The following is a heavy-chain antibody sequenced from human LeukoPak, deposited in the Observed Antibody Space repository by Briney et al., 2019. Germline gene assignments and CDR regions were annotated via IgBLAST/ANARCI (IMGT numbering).Heavy chain of an antibody. CDR3: ARDPGHSGWYGDY. V-gene: IGHV3-33*01. CDR2: IWYDGSNK. CDR1: GFTFSSYG. D-gene: IGHD6-19*01. Sequence: GGSQRLSCAASGFTFSSYGMHWVRQAPGKGLEWVSIIWYDGSNKYYADYVKGRFIISKDNSKNTLYLQMNSLRAEDTAVYYCARDPGHSGWYGDYWGQGTLVTVSS. J-gene: IGHJ4*02.